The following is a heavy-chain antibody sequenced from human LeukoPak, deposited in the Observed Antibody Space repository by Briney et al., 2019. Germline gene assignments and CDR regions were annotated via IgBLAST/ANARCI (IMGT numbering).Heavy chain of an antibody. CDR3: ARDGSDNWGLFDN. Sequence: SETLSLTCSVSGGSISGTSYCWGWIRQPPGKGPEWIGSHYHTGRIYHNPSLNSRVTISVDTSKNQFSLTLSSVTDADTAVYYCARDGSDNWGLFDNWGRGTLVTVSS. CDR2: HYHTGRI. D-gene: IGHD1-1*01. V-gene: IGHV4-39*07. CDR1: GGSISGTSYC. J-gene: IGHJ4*02.